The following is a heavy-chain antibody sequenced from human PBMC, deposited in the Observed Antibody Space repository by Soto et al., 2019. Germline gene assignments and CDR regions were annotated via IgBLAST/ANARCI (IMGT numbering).Heavy chain of an antibody. CDR2: IYHSGST. D-gene: IGHD5-12*01. CDR3: AIVKLATILLLRRPSWGMDV. J-gene: IGHJ6*02. Sequence: QVQLQESGPGLVKPSGTLSLTCAVSGGSISSSNWWSWVRQPPGKGLVWIGGIYHSGSTNYNPSLKGRVTTSLDKSKNQFSLKLSSVTAADTAVYYCAIVKLATILLLRRPSWGMDVWGQGTTVTVSS. CDR1: GGSISSSNW. V-gene: IGHV4-4*02.